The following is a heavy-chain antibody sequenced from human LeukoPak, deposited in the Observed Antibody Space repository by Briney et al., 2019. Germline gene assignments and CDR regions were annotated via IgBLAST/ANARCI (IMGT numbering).Heavy chain of an antibody. CDR2: TRYDGSNK. Sequence: GGSLRLSCAASGFTFSSYGMYWVRQAPGKGLEWVAFTRYDGSNKYYADSVKGRFTISRDNSKNTLYLQMNSLGAEDTAFYYCARRINWAYFDYWGQGTLVTVSS. V-gene: IGHV3-30*02. CDR1: GFTFSSYG. D-gene: IGHD7-27*01. CDR3: ARRINWAYFDY. J-gene: IGHJ4*02.